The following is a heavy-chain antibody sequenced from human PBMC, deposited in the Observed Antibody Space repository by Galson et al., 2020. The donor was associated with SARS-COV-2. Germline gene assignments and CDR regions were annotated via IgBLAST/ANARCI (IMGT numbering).Heavy chain of an antibody. Sequence: CSASGFTFSSYPMSWDRQAPGKGLEWVSAIRGSGSSTYYADPVKGRFTISRDNSKNTLYLQMNSLRAEDTAVYHCAKDGEIAAAGTWRFDYWGQGTLVTVSS. CDR3: AKDGEIAAAGTWRFDY. CDR2: IRGSGSST. V-gene: IGHV3-23*01. J-gene: IGHJ4*02. CDR1: GFTFSSYP. D-gene: IGHD6-13*01.